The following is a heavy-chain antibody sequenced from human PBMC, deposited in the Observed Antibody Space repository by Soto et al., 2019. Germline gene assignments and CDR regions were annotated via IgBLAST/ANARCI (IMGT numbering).Heavy chain of an antibody. CDR1: GYTFTGYY. J-gene: IGHJ4*02. CDR2: INPNSGGT. D-gene: IGHD2-15*01. Sequence: GASVKVSCKASGYTFTGYYMHWVRQAPGQGLEWMGWINPNSGGTNYAQKFQGRVTMTRDTSISTAYMELSRLRSDDTAVYYCARGYCSGGSCYYLFDYWGQGTLVTVSS. CDR3: ARGYCSGGSCYYLFDY. V-gene: IGHV1-2*02.